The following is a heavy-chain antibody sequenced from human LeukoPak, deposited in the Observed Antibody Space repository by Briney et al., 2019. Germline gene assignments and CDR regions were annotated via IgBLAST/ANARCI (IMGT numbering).Heavy chain of an antibody. CDR1: GYTFNGYY. V-gene: IGHV1-2*04. CDR2: INPNSGGT. D-gene: IGHD1-26*01. CDR3: ARVSRGSFWFDP. Sequence: ASVKVSCKASGYTFNGYYIHWVRQAPGQGLEWMGWINPNSGGTNYAQKFQGWVTMTRDTSITTVYMELSRLKSDDTAVYYCARVSRGSFWFDPWGQGTPVTVSS. J-gene: IGHJ5*02.